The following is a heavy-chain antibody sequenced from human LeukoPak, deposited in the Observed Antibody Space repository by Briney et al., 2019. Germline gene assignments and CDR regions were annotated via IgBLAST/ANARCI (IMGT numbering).Heavy chain of an antibody. Sequence: PGGSLRLSCAASGFTFSSYWMTWVRQAPGKGLEWVSVIYSGGSTYYAGSVKGRFTVSRDNSKNTLYLQMNSLRAEDTAVYYCASTTRGGTYYYYMDVWGKGTTVTVSS. CDR2: IYSGGST. V-gene: IGHV3-53*01. D-gene: IGHD1-1*01. CDR3: ASTTRGGTYYYYMDV. J-gene: IGHJ6*03. CDR1: GFTFSSYW.